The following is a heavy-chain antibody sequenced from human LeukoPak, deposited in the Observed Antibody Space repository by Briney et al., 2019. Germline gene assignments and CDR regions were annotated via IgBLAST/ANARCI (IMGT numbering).Heavy chain of an antibody. CDR1: GGTFSSYA. CDR3: ARSYLSRHIVVVEAFDI. Sequence: GSSVKVSCKASGGTFSSYAISWVRQAPGQGLEWMGRIIPIFGTANYAQKFQGRVTITTDESTSTAYMELSSLTSEDTAVYYCARSYLSRHIVVVEAFDIWGQGTMVTVSS. D-gene: IGHD2-21*01. V-gene: IGHV1-69*05. J-gene: IGHJ3*02. CDR2: IIPIFGTA.